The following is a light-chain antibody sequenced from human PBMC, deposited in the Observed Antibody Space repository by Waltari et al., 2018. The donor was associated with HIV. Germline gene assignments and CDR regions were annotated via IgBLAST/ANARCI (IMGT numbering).Light chain of an antibody. CDR2: SND. V-gene: IGLV1-44*01. J-gene: IGLJ3*02. CDR3: AAWDDSLNGWV. CDR1: SSNIRSNT. Sequence: QSVLTQPPSASGTPGQRVTISCSGSSSNIRSNTVSWYQQLPGTAPKLLIYSNDQRPSGVPDRFSGSKSGTSASLVISGLQSEDEADYYCAAWDDSLNGWVFGGGTKLTVI.